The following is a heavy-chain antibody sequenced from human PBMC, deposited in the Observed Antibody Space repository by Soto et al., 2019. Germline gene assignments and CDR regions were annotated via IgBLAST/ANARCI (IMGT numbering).Heavy chain of an antibody. V-gene: IGHV1-18*04. CDR2: ITVSNGNT. D-gene: IGHD5-18*01. CDR1: GYTFSTYG. Sequence: QVQLVQSGAEVKKPGASVKVSCKASGYTFSTYGVSWVRQAPGQGLEWMGWITVSNGNTHYVDNLQGRVTMTTDTSMSTSDMELWRLRSDDTAVYYCARSYSYGSWWYFDDWGQGTLVIVSS. J-gene: IGHJ4*02. CDR3: ARSYSYGSWWYFDD.